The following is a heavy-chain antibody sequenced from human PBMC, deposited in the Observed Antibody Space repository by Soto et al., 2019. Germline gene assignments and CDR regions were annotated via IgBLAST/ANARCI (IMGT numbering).Heavy chain of an antibody. CDR3: ARDRGIAVAGSAEYFQH. CDR1: GFTFSSYA. J-gene: IGHJ1*01. CDR2: ISYDGSNK. Sequence: GGSLRLSCAASGFTFSSYAMHWVRQAPGKGLEWVAVISYDGSNKYYADSVKGRFTISRDNSKNTLYLQMNSLRAEDTAVYYCARDRGIAVAGSAEYFQHWGQGTLVTVSS. D-gene: IGHD6-19*01. V-gene: IGHV3-30-3*01.